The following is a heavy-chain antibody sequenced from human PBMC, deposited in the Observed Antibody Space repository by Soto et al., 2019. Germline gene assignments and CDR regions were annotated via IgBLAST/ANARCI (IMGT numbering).Heavy chain of an antibody. CDR3: ARDLRIPYEGCSSTSCYAHYFDY. CDR1: GYTFTSYY. J-gene: IGHJ4*02. D-gene: IGHD2-2*01. Sequence: QVQLVQSGAEVKKPGASVKVSCKASGYTFTSYYMHWVRQAPGQGLEWMGIINPSGGSTSYAQKFQGRVTMTRDTSTSTVYMELSSLRSEDTAVYYCARDLRIPYEGCSSTSCYAHYFDYWGQGTLVTVSS. V-gene: IGHV1-46*01. CDR2: INPSGGST.